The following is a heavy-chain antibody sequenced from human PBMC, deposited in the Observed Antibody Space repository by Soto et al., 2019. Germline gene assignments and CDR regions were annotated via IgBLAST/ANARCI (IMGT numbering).Heavy chain of an antibody. CDR2: IKSKTDGGTT. Sequence: GGSLRLSCAASGFTFSNAWMSWVRQAPGKGLEWVGRIKSKTDGGTTDYAAPVKGRFTISRDDSQNTLCLQMNSLKTEDTAVYYCTTDADYYDTSGYSYWGQGTLVTVSS. V-gene: IGHV3-15*01. CDR1: GFTFSNAW. CDR3: TTDADYYDTSGYSY. J-gene: IGHJ4*02. D-gene: IGHD3-22*01.